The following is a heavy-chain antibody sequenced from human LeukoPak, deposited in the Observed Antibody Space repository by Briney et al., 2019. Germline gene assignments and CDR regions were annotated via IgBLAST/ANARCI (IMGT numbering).Heavy chain of an antibody. CDR1: GYTFTGYY. V-gene: IGHV1-2*02. CDR2: INPNSGGT. Sequence: ASVKVSCKASGYTFTGYYMHWVRQAPGQGLEWMGWINPNSGGTNYAQKFQGRVTMTRDTSISTAYMELSRLRSDDTAAYYCARTIGTTLDYYYYMDVWGKGTTVTVSS. J-gene: IGHJ6*03. D-gene: IGHD1-1*01. CDR3: ARTIGTTLDYYYYMDV.